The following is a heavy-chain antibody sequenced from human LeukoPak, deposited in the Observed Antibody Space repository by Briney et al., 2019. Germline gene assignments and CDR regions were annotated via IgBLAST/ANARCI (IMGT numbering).Heavy chain of an antibody. D-gene: IGHD6-13*01. J-gene: IGHJ6*03. Sequence: ASVKVSCKVSGYTFTDYYMHWVQQAPGKGLEWMGLVDPEDGETIYAEKFQGRVTMTRNTSISTAYMELSSLRSEDTAVYYCARGEESSSWYYYYYYMDVWGKGTTVTVSS. CDR3: ARGEESSSWYYYYYYMDV. CDR2: VDPEDGET. V-gene: IGHV1-69-2*01. CDR1: GYTFTDYY.